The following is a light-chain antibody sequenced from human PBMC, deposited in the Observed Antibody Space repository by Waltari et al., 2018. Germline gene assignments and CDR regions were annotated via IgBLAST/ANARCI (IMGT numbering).Light chain of an antibody. CDR3: CSYAGSSTYV. CDR1: SSDVGGSTL. V-gene: IGLV2-23*01. Sequence: QSALHQPDSVSGSPGQSIPIPCTGTSSDVGGSTLVSWYQQHPAKAPKLMLYEGSKRPSGVSNRFSGSKSGNTASLTISGLQAEDEADYYCCSYAGSSTYVFGTGTKVTVL. CDR2: EGS. J-gene: IGLJ1*01.